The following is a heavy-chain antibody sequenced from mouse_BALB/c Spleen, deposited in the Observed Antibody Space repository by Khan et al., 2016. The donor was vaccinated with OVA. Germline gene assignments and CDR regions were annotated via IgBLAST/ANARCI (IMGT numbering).Heavy chain of an antibody. V-gene: IGHV5-9-3*01. Sequence: EVELVESGGGLVKPGGSLILSCAASGFTFSSYAMSWVRQTPEKRLEWVATIISGGNYNSYPDSVKGRFTISRDNAKNTLYLQLSSLRYDDTAMYYCARPPITTVVATSYWFFDVWGAGTTVTVSS. CDR3: ARPPITTVVATSYWFFDV. CDR1: GFTFSSYA. D-gene: IGHD1-1*01. J-gene: IGHJ1*01. CDR2: IISGGNYN.